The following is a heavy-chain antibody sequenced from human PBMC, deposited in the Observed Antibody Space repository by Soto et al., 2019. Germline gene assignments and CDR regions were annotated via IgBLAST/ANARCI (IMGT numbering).Heavy chain of an antibody. CDR3: ARLVGAPPL. Sequence: SETLSLTCTFSGGSITSSTYYLGWIRPPPGKGLEWIGSIYYAGSTYYSPSLKSRVSISVDTSKNQLYLKLSSVTAADTAVYYCARLVGAPPLWGQGTLVTVSS. CDR2: IYYAGST. J-gene: IGHJ4*02. D-gene: IGHD1-26*01. V-gene: IGHV4-39*01. CDR1: GGSITSSTYY.